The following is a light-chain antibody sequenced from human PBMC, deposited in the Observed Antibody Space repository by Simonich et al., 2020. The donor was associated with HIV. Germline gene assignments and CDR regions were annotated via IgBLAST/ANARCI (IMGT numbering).Light chain of an antibody. CDR1: QSVSSSY. J-gene: IGKJ2*01. CDR3: QQYGSSPPYT. CDR2: GAS. V-gene: IGKV3-20*01. Sequence: EIVMTQSPATLSLSPGERATLSCRASQSVSSSYLAWYQQKPGQAPRLLIYGASNRATGIPDRFSGSGSGTDFTLTISRLEPEDFAVYYCQQYGSSPPYTFGQGTKLEFK.